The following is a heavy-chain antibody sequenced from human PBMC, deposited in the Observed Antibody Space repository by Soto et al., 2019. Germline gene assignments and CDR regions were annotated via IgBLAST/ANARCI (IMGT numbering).Heavy chain of an antibody. CDR1: GFTFRSYW. CDR3: ARLRGGYDFDY. CDR2: IKEDGGEE. D-gene: IGHD5-12*01. Sequence: EVQLVESGGGLVQPGGSLRLSCAASGFTFRSYWMSWVRQAPGKGLEWVANIKEDGGEEDYVDSVKGRFTISRDNSKNLLYLQMNSLRGEDTAVYYCARLRGGYDFDYWGQGIQVTVSS. J-gene: IGHJ4*02. V-gene: IGHV3-7*01.